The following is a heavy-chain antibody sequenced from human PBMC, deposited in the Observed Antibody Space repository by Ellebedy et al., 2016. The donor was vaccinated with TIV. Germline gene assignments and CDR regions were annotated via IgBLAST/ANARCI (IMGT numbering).Heavy chain of an antibody. D-gene: IGHD1-7*01. Sequence: SETLSLXXTVSGGSISSSSYYWGWIRQPPGKGLEWIGSIYYSGSTYYNPSLKSRVTISVDTSKNQFSLKLSSVTAADTAVYYCARDIGSRNYGGGKYYYYYMDVWGKGTTVTVSS. CDR3: ARDIGSRNYGGGKYYYYYMDV. V-gene: IGHV4-39*07. CDR1: GGSISSSSYY. J-gene: IGHJ6*03. CDR2: IYYSGST.